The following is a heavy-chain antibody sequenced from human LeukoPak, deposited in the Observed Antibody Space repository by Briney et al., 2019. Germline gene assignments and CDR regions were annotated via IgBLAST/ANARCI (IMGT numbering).Heavy chain of an antibody. CDR1: GFTLSSYI. Sequence: WGSLRLSCAASGFTLSSYIMDWVRPGSGKGLEWVSSISSSSYIYYADSVKGRFTISRDNAKNSLYLQMNSLRAEDTAVYYCARAGYGDYSDYWGQGTLVTVSS. V-gene: IGHV3-21*01. CDR2: ISSSSYI. J-gene: IGHJ4*02. CDR3: ARAGYGDYSDY. D-gene: IGHD4-17*01.